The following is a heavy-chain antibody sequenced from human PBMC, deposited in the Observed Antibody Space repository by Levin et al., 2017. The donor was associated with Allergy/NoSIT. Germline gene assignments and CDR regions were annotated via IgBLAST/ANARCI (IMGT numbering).Heavy chain of an antibody. D-gene: IGHD2-15*01. Sequence: LGESLKISCAASGFTFASYAMTWVRQAPGKGLEWVSGVSASGSNTDYADSVKGRFTISRDNSKNTLYLQMNSLRAEDTAVFYCAKGRGYCSGGTCYYPNDAFDLWGQGTMVTVSS. CDR2: VSASGSNT. CDR3: AKGRGYCSGGTCYYPNDAFDL. CDR1: GFTFASYA. V-gene: IGHV3-23*01. J-gene: IGHJ3*01.